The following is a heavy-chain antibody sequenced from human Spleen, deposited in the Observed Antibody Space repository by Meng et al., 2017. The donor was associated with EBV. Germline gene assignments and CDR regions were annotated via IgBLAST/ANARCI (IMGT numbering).Heavy chain of an antibody. CDR2: FYYSGST. CDR1: GGTISNSKYY. V-gene: IGHV4-39*07. J-gene: IGHJ5*02. CDR3: ARDPGAEQWVKVWFDP. D-gene: IGHD6-19*01. Sequence: QGSRPGLVRPSETLSLTCNVSGGTISNSKYYWGWIRQPPGKGLEWIGNFYYSGSTYYNPSLKSRVTITVDTSKNQFSLKLRSMTAADTAVYYCARDPGAEQWVKVWFDPWGQGTLVTVSS.